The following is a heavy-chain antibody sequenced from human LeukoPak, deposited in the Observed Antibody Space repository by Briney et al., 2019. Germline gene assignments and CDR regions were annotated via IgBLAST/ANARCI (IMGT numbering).Heavy chain of an antibody. CDR2: IRYDGSNK. D-gene: IGHD3-16*02. CDR3: ARGGYDYDYVWGSYRYTSYFFDY. Sequence: GGSLRLSCAASGFTFSSYGMHWVRQAPGKGLEWVAFIRYDGSNKYYADSVKGRFTISRDNAKNSLYLQMNSLRAEDTAVYYCARGGYDYDYVWGSYRYTSYFFDYWGQGTLVTVSS. J-gene: IGHJ4*02. V-gene: IGHV3-30*02. CDR1: GFTFSSYG.